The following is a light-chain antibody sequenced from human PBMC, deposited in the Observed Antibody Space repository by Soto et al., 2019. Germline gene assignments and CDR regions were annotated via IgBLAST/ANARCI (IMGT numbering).Light chain of an antibody. Sequence: DIQMTQSPSSLSASVGDRVTITCRASQGISKYLAWYQQKPGKAPKLLIYGASTLQSGVPSRFSGSGSGTDFALTISSLQAEDVATYYCQKYNNAPWTFGQGTKVEIK. J-gene: IGKJ1*01. V-gene: IGKV1-27*01. CDR1: QGISKY. CDR2: GAS. CDR3: QKYNNAPWT.